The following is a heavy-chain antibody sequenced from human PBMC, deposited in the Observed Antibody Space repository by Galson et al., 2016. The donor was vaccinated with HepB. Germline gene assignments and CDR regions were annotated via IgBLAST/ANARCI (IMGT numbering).Heavy chain of an antibody. CDR2: ISGSGNNT. V-gene: IGHV3-23*01. D-gene: IGHD1-26*01. CDR1: GFTFSNCA. Sequence: SLRLSCAASGFTFSNCAMNWVRQAPGKGLEWVSSISGSGNNTFYADSVKGRFTISRDNFKNTLYLQMNSLRAEDTATYYCAKPEPRSGSYWGPDYWGQGTLVTVSS. CDR3: AKPEPRSGSYWGPDY. J-gene: IGHJ4*02.